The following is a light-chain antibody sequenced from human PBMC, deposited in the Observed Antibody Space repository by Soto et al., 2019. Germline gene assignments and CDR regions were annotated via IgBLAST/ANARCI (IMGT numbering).Light chain of an antibody. Sequence: QSALTQPASVSGSPGQSITISCTGTSSDVGGYNYVSWYQQHPGKAPKLMIYDVSNRPSGVSNRFSGSKSGNTASLTISGLQAEDEADYYCSSYTSSSPYVFGTGTKADRP. CDR2: DVS. J-gene: IGLJ1*01. V-gene: IGLV2-14*01. CDR3: SSYTSSSPYV. CDR1: SSDVGGYNY.